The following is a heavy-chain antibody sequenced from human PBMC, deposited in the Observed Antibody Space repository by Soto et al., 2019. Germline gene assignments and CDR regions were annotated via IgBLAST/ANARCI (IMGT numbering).Heavy chain of an antibody. CDR3: ARIIAAQYYYYYGMDV. CDR1: GFTFSSYE. J-gene: IGHJ6*02. V-gene: IGHV3-48*03. Sequence: EVQLVESGGGLVQPGGSLRLSCAASGFTFSSYEMNWVRQAPGKGLEWVSYISSSGSTIYYADSVKGRFTISRDNAKNSLYLQMNSLRAEDTAVYYCARIIAAQYYYYYGMDVWGQGTTVTVSS. CDR2: ISSSGSTI. D-gene: IGHD6-25*01.